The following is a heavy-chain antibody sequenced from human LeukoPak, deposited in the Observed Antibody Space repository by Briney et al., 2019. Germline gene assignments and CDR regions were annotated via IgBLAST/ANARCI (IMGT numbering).Heavy chain of an antibody. Sequence: ASVKLSCKASGFTVTSSAMQWVRQARGQRLEWIGWIVVGSGNTNYAQKFQERVTITRNMSTSTAYMELSSLRSEDTAVYYCAAGHTVTTSWGQGTLVTVSS. CDR2: IVVGSGNT. CDR1: GFTVTSSA. D-gene: IGHD4-11*01. V-gene: IGHV1-58*02. CDR3: AAGHTVTTS. J-gene: IGHJ4*02.